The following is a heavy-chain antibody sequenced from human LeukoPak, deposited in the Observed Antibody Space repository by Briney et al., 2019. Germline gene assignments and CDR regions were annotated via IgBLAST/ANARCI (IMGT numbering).Heavy chain of an antibody. CDR2: IKQDGSEK. CDR1: GFTVSSNY. Sequence: GGSLRLSCAASGFTVSSNYMSWVRQAPGKGLEWVANIKQDGSEKYYVDSVKGRFTISRDNAKNSLYLQMNSLRAEDTAVYYCARDRLAVAGTFDYWGQGTLVTVSS. D-gene: IGHD6-19*01. V-gene: IGHV3-7*01. CDR3: ARDRLAVAGTFDY. J-gene: IGHJ4*02.